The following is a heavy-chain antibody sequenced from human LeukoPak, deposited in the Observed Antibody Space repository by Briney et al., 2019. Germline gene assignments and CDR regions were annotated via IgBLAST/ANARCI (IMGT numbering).Heavy chain of an antibody. CDR2: IYYSGST. V-gene: IGHV4-30-4*01. Sequence: SQTLFLTCTVSGGSISSGDYYWSWIRQPPGKGLEWIGYIYYSGSTYYNPSLKSRVTISVDTSKNQFSLKLSSGTAADTAVYYCARVDPGEGLVTFDYWGQGTLVTVSS. D-gene: IGHD3/OR15-3a*01. CDR3: ARVDPGEGLVTFDY. J-gene: IGHJ4*02. CDR1: GGSISSGDYY.